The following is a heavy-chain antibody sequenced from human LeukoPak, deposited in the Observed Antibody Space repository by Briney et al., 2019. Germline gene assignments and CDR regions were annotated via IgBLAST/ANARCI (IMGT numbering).Heavy chain of an antibody. D-gene: IGHD3-16*02. CDR2: ISYDGSNK. Sequence: GGSLRLSCAASGFTFSSYGMHWVRQAPGKGLEWVAVISYDGSNKYYADSVKGRFTISRDNSKNTLYLQMNSLRAEDTAVYYCAKEPLGAYYDYVWESYRSPDYWGQGTLVTVSS. CDR1: GFTFSSYG. J-gene: IGHJ4*02. CDR3: AKEPLGAYYDYVWESYRSPDY. V-gene: IGHV3-30*18.